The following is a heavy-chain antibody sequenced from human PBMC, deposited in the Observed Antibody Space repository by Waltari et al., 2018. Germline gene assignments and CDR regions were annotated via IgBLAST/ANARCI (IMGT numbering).Heavy chain of an antibody. V-gene: IGHV3-53*01. CDR3: ARDRPVVVAAIMGADAFDI. CDR1: GFTVSRNY. Sequence: EVQLVESGGGLIQPGGSLSLPCAASGFTVSRNYISGVRKAPGQGREWVSVIDSGGSTYYADSVKGRFTISRDNSKNTLYLQMNSLRAEDTAVYYCARDRPVVVAAIMGADAFDIWGQGTMVTVSS. J-gene: IGHJ3*02. CDR2: IDSGGST. D-gene: IGHD2-15*01.